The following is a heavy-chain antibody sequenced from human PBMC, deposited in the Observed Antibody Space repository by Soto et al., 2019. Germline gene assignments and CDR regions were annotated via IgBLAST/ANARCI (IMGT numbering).Heavy chain of an antibody. Sequence: SETLSLTCTVSGGSISSGGYYWSWIRQHPGKGLEWIGYIYYSGSTYYNPSLKSRVTISVDTSKNQFSLKLSSVTAADTAVYYCARGAGRKNWSGYYYYYYMAVWGKGTTVTVSS. CDR3: ARGAGRKNWSGYYYYYYMAV. D-gene: IGHD3-3*01. V-gene: IGHV4-31*03. CDR2: IYYSGST. CDR1: GGSISSGGYY. J-gene: IGHJ6*03.